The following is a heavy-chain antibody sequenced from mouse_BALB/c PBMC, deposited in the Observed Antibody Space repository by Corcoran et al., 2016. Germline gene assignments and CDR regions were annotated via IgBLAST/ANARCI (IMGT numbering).Heavy chain of an antibody. J-gene: IGHJ3*01. CDR1: GYTFTSYV. V-gene: IGHV1S136*01. Sequence: EVQLQQSGPELVKPGASVKMSCKASGYTFTSYVMHWVKQKPGQGLEWIGYINPYNDGTKYNEKFKGKATLTSDKSSSTAYMELSSLTSEDSAVYYCARAASPYYDGGLFAYWGQGTLVTVSA. CDR3: ARAASPYYDGGLFAY. D-gene: IGHD1-1*01. CDR2: INPYNDGT.